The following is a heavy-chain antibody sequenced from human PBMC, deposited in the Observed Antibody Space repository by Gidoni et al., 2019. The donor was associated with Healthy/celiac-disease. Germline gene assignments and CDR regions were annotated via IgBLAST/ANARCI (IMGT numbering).Heavy chain of an antibody. Sequence: QVQLQESGPGLVKPSETLSLTCTVSGGSVSSGSYYWSWIRQLPGKGLEWIGYIYYSGSTNYNPSLKSRVTISVDTSKNQFSLKLSSVTAADTAVYYCARTDGMITFGGVIAHFDYWGQGTLVTVSS. CDR2: IYYSGST. J-gene: IGHJ4*02. V-gene: IGHV4-61*01. CDR3: ARTDGMITFGGVIAHFDY. CDR1: GGSVSSGSYY. D-gene: IGHD3-16*02.